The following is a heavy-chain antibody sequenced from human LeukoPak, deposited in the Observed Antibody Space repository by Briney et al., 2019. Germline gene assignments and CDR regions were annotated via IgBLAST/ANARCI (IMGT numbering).Heavy chain of an antibody. CDR1: GFPFSVYE. J-gene: IGHJ4*02. CDR2: IGSSGTTI. CDR3: ALLAVASDFDY. V-gene: IGHV3-48*03. Sequence: SGGSLRLSCAVPGFPFSVYEMNWVRQAPGKGLEWVSNIGSSGTTIYYADSVRGRFSISRDNAKSSLYLQMNSLRVEDTAAYYCALLAVASDFDYWGQGALVTVSS. D-gene: IGHD6-19*01.